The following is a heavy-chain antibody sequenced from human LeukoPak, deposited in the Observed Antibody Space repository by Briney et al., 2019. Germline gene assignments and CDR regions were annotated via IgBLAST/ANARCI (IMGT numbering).Heavy chain of an antibody. CDR3: ARDALVYDAFDI. D-gene: IGHD2-2*01. CDR2: IYYSGST. Sequence: SETLSLTCTVSGGSISSGDYYWSWIRQPPGKGLEWIGYIYYSGSTYYNPSLKSRVTISVDTSKNQFSLKLSSVTAADTAVYYCARDALVYDAFDIWGQGTMVTVSS. J-gene: IGHJ3*02. V-gene: IGHV4-30-4*08. CDR1: GGSISSGDYY.